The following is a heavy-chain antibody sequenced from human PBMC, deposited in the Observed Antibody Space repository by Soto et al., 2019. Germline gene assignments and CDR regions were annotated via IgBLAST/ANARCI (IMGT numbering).Heavy chain of an antibody. J-gene: IGHJ5*02. Sequence: QVQLVQSGAEVKKPGASVKVSCKASGYTFTSYAISWVRQAPGQGLEWMGGIIPIFGTANYAQKFQGRVTITADESTSTAYMELSSLRSEDTAVYYCARGGRSYCSGGSCYTGRSVWFDPWGQGTLVTVSS. CDR2: IIPIFGTA. V-gene: IGHV1-69*01. D-gene: IGHD2-15*01. CDR3: ARGGRSYCSGGSCYTGRSVWFDP. CDR1: GYTFTSYA.